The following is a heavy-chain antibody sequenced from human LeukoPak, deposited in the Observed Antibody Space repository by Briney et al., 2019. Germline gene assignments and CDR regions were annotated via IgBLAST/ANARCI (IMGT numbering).Heavy chain of an antibody. V-gene: IGHV3-53*01. D-gene: IGHD3-10*01. CDR3: VRDSDSFGFDH. J-gene: IGHJ4*02. CDR2: IYSIGST. Sequence: SGGSLRLSCATSRFIVSSNFMSWVRQAPGKGLEWVSVIYSIGSTYYTDSVKGRFTISRDNSKSTVYLQMGSVRAEDTAVYYCVRDSDSFGFDHWGQGTLVTVSS. CDR1: RFIVSSNF.